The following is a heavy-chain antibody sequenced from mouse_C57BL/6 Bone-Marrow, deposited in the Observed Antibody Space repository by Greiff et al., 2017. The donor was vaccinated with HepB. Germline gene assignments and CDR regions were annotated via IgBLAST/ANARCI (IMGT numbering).Heavy chain of an antibody. CDR2: IWWDDDK. D-gene: IGHD1-1*01. CDR3: ARLYYYGSSYEAWFAY. Sequence: QVTLKVCGPGILQPSQTLSLTCSFSGFSLSTFGLGVGWIRQPSGKGLEWLAHIWWDDDKYYNPALKSRLTISKDTSKYQVFLKIANVDTADTATYYCARLYYYGSSYEAWFAYWGQGTLVTVSA. CDR1: GFSLSTFGLG. V-gene: IGHV8-8*01. J-gene: IGHJ3*01.